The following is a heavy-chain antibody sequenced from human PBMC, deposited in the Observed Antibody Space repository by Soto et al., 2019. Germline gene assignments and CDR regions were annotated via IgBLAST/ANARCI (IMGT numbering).Heavy chain of an antibody. CDR1: GGSFSGYY. V-gene: IGHV4-34*01. D-gene: IGHD3-22*01. CDR3: ARESDPDYYDSSGSFDP. CDR2: INHSGST. J-gene: IGHJ5*02. Sequence: QVQLQQWGAGLLKPSETLSLTCAVYGGSFSGYYWSWIRQPPGKGLEWIGEINHSGSTNYNPSLKSRVTISVDTSKNQFSLKLSSVTAADTAVYYCARESDPDYYDSSGSFDPWGQETLVTVSS.